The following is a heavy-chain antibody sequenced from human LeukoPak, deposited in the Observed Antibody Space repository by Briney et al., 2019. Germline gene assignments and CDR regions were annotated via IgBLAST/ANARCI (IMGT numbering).Heavy chain of an antibody. J-gene: IGHJ6*03. CDR3: ARDWVTMVRGDIIPYYYYYMDV. V-gene: IGHV4-61*02. CDR1: GGSISSSSYY. D-gene: IGHD3-10*01. CDR2: IYTSGST. Sequence: SETLSLTCTVSGGSISSSSYYWGWIRQPAGKGLEWIGRIYTSGSTNYNPSLKSRVTMSVDTSKNQFSLKLSSVTAADTAVYYCARDWVTMVRGDIIPYYYYYMDVWGKGTTVTISS.